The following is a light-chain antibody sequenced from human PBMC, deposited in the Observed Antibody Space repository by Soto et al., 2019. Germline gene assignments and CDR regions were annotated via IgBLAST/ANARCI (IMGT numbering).Light chain of an antibody. CDR1: QSVLYSSNNKNY. CDR2: WAS. J-gene: IGKJ2*01. Sequence: DIVMTQSPDSLAVSLGERATINCKSSQSVLYSSNNKNYLAWYQQKPGQPPKMVIYWASTRESGVPDRFSGSGSGPDFTLTISSLQAEDVAVYYCQQYYSTPPTFGHGTKLEIE. V-gene: IGKV4-1*01. CDR3: QQYYSTPPT.